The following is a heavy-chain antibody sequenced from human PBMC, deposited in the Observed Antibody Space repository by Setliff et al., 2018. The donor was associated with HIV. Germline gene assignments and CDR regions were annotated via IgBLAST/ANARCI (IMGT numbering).Heavy chain of an antibody. CDR1: GDFFSSDYY. J-gene: IGHJ4*02. D-gene: IGHD6-19*01. V-gene: IGHV4-34*12. CDR3: ARRSGWSEDY. CDR2: IIHSGST. Sequence: SETLSLTCTVSGDFFSSDYYWGWIRQPPGKGLEWIGEIIHSGSTNYNPSLKSRVTISVDTSKNQFSLKLSSVTAADTAVYYCARRSGWSEDYWGQGTLVTVSS.